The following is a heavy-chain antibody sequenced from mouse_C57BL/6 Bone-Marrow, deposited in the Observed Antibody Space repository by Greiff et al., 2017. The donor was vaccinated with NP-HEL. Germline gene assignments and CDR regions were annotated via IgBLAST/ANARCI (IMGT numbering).Heavy chain of an antibody. CDR3: ATYYGNY. J-gene: IGHJ2*01. Sequence: QVQLKQSGPELVKPGASVKISCKASGYSFTSYYIHWVKQRPGQELEWIGWIYPGSGNTKYNEKFKGKATLTADTSSSTAYMQLSSLTSEDSAVYYCATYYGNYWGQGTTLTVSS. D-gene: IGHD2-10*01. V-gene: IGHV1-66*01. CDR1: GYSFTSYY. CDR2: IYPGSGNT.